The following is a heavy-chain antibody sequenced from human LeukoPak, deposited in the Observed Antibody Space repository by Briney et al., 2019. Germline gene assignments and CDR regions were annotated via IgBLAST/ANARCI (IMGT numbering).Heavy chain of an antibody. V-gene: IGHV3-48*03. CDR3: ARESPHCSGVSCFSDY. Sequence: GGSLRLSCAASGFTFSGYEMNWVRQAPGKGLEWVSYITSSGRTRYYADSVKGRFTLSRDNAKNSLYLQMNSLRAEDTAIYYCARESPHCSGVSCFSDYWGQGTLVTVSS. J-gene: IGHJ4*02. CDR1: GFTFSGYE. CDR2: ITSSGRTR. D-gene: IGHD2-15*01.